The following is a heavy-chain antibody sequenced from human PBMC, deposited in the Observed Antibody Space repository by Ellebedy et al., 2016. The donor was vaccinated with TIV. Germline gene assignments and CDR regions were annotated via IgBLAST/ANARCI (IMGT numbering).Heavy chain of an antibody. J-gene: IGHJ1*01. D-gene: IGHD4-23*01. V-gene: IGHV4-34*01. Sequence: SETLSLTCAVYGGSFSGYYWSWIRQPPGKGLEWIGEINHSGSTNYNPSLKSRVTISVDTSKNQFSLKLSSVTAADTAVYYCARGGPTTVVTPRPAGEYFQHWGQGTLVTVSS. CDR3: ARGGPTTVVTPRPAGEYFQH. CDR2: INHSGST. CDR1: GGSFSGYY.